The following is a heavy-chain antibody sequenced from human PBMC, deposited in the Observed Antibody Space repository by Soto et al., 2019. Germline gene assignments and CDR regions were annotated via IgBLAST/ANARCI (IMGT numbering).Heavy chain of an antibody. D-gene: IGHD2-15*01. CDR1: GFIVSNYG. Sequence: EVQLVESGGGLIQPGGSLRLSCAASGFIVSNYGMTWVRQAPGKGLEWVSYISRSRGIYYADSVKGRFSISRDDAKNSLYLQMNSLRAEDTALYYGGRGSCSGSSCYGADFWGQGTLVTVSS. J-gene: IGHJ4*02. CDR3: GRGSCSGSSCYGADF. CDR2: ISRSRGI. V-gene: IGHV3-48*01.